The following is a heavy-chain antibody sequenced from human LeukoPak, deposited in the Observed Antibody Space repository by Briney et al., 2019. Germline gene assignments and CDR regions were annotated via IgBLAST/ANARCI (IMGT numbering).Heavy chain of an antibody. D-gene: IGHD1/OR15-1a*01. J-gene: IGHJ3*01. Sequence: EASVKVSCMASGYTFTDYYMHWVRQAPGQGLDWVGWINPTSGATNYAQKFQGRVTMTRDTSNNTSYMELSRLRSDDTAVYYCAREFRTTTWSFDAFDLWGQGTMVTVSS. CDR3: AREFRTTTWSFDAFDL. CDR2: INPTSGAT. CDR1: GYTFTDYY. V-gene: IGHV1-2*02.